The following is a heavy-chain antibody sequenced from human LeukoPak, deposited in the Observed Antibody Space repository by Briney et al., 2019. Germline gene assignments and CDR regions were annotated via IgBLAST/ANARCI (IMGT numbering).Heavy chain of an antibody. Sequence: ASVKVSCKASGHTFTSYGISWVRQAPGQGLEWMGWISAYNGNTNYAQKLQGRVTMTTDTSTSTAYMELRSLRSDDTAVYYCARVHRGIVVVPAATHDAFDIWGQGTMVTVSS. CDR2: ISAYNGNT. V-gene: IGHV1-18*01. D-gene: IGHD2-2*01. CDR1: GHTFTSYG. CDR3: ARVHRGIVVVPAATHDAFDI. J-gene: IGHJ3*02.